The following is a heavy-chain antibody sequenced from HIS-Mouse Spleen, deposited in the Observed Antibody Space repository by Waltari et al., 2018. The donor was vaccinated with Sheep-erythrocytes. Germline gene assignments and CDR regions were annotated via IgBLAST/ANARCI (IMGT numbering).Heavy chain of an antibody. J-gene: IGHJ5*02. V-gene: IGHV4-39*07. CDR1: GGSISSSSYY. D-gene: IGHD3-3*01. CDR2: IYYSGST. CDR3: ARVPPGYYDFWSGPTGPRWFDP. Sequence: GGSISSSSYYWGWIRQPPGKGLEWIGSIYYSGSTYYNPSLKSRVTISVDTSKNQFSLKLSSVTAADTAVYYCARVPPGYYDFWSGPTGPRWFDPWGQGTLVTVSS.